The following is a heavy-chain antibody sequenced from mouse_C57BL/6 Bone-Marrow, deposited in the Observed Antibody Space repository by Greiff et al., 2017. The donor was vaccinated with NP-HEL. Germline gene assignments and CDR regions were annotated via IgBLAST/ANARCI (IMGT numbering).Heavy chain of an antibody. D-gene: IGHD3-2*02. Sequence: QVQLQQPGAELVKPGASVKMSCTASGYTFTSYWITWVKQRPGQGLEWIGDIYPGSGSTNYNEKFKSKATLTVDTSSSTACMQLSSLTSEDSAVYYCALDSSGSWFAYWGQGTLVTVSA. CDR1: GYTFTSYW. CDR2: IYPGSGST. CDR3: ALDSSGSWFAY. V-gene: IGHV1-55*01. J-gene: IGHJ3*01.